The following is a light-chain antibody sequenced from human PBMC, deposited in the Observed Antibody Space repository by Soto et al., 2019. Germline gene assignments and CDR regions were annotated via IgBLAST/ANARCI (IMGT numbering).Light chain of an antibody. Sequence: QSVLTQPASVSGSPGRSITISCTGTSSDVGGYNYVSWYQQHPGKAPKLMIYDVSNRPSGVSNRFSGSKSGNTASLTISGLQPEDGADSYSSSYTSSTPYVFGTGTKVTVL. J-gene: IGLJ1*01. CDR1: SSDVGGYNY. CDR3: SSYTSSTPYV. CDR2: DVS. V-gene: IGLV2-14*01.